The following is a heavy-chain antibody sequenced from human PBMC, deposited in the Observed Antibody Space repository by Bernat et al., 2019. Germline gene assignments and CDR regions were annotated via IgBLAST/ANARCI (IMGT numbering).Heavy chain of an antibody. CDR3: ARVGNVYYGSGYEGWFDP. V-gene: IGHV1-18*01. J-gene: IGHJ5*02. CDR2: ISAYNGNT. Sequence: QVQLVQSGAEVKKPGASVKVSCKASGYTFTRYGISWVRQAPGQGLEWMGWISAYNGNTNYAQKLQGRVTMTTDTSTSTAYMELRSLRSDDTAVYYCARVGNVYYGSGYEGWFDPWGQGTLVTVSS. D-gene: IGHD3-10*01. CDR1: GYTFTRYG.